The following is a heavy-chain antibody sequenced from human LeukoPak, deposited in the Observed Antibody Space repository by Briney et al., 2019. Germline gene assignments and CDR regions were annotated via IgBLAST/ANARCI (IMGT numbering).Heavy chain of an antibody. CDR3: ARSRSGSYYNCWFDP. V-gene: IGHV4-39*01. J-gene: IGHJ5*02. CDR2: IYYSGST. CDR1: GGSISSSSYY. D-gene: IGHD3-10*01. Sequence: SETLSLTCTVSGGSISSSSYYWGWIRQPPGKGLEWIGSIYYSGSTYYNPSLKSRVTISVDTSKYQFSLKLSSVTAADTAVYYCARSRSGSYYNCWFDPWGQGTLVTVSS.